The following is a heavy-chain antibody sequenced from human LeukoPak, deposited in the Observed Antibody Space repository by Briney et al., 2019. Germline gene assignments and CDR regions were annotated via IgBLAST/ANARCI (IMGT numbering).Heavy chain of an antibody. CDR3: AREQDIVVVPAGIDP. Sequence: PGGSLRLSCAASGFTFSSYAMHWVRQAPGKGLEWVAVISYDGSNKYYADSVKGRFTISRDNSKNTLYLQMNSLGAEDTAVYYCAREQDIVVVPAGIDPWGQGTLVTVSS. D-gene: IGHD2-2*01. CDR1: GFTFSSYA. J-gene: IGHJ5*02. CDR2: ISYDGSNK. V-gene: IGHV3-30-3*01.